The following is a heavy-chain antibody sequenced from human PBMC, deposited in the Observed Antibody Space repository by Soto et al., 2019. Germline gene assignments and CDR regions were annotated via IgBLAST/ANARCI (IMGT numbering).Heavy chain of an antibody. CDR3: ARHEATYYNFYGMDV. V-gene: IGHV5-51*01. J-gene: IGHJ6*02. CDR2: FHPGESDT. CDR1: GYSFTTYW. Sequence: GESLKISCASHGYSFTTYWITWVRQKPGKGLEWVGSFHPGESDTRYSPSFQGQVTISADRSLATAYLQWSSLQAADTAIYYCARHEATYYNFYGMDVWGQGTTVTVSS.